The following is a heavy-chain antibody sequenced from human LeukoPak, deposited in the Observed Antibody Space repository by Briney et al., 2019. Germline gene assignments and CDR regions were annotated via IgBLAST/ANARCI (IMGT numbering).Heavy chain of an antibody. V-gene: IGHV3-21*01. CDR1: GFTVSSNY. CDR2: ISSSSSYI. Sequence: GGSLRLSCAASGFTVSSNYMSWVRQAPGKGLEWVSSISSSSSYIYYADSVKGRFTISRDNAKNSLYLQMNSLRAEDTAVYYCARAQSGSYYSDDYWGQGTLVTVSS. CDR3: ARAQSGSYYSDDY. J-gene: IGHJ4*02. D-gene: IGHD1-26*01.